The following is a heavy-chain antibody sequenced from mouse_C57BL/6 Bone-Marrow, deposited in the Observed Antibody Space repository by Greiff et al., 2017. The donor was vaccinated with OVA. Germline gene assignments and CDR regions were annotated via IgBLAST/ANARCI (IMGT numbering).Heavy chain of an antibody. CDR3: ARRGYGSSPLDY. V-gene: IGHV3-6*01. Sequence: EVQLVESGPGLVKPSQSLSLTCSVTGYSITSGYYWNWIRQFPGNKLEWMGYISYDGSNNYNPSLKNRISITRDTSKNQFFLKLNSVTTEDTATYYCARRGYGSSPLDYWGQGTTLTVSS. CDR1: GYSITSGYY. D-gene: IGHD1-1*01. CDR2: ISYDGSN. J-gene: IGHJ2*01.